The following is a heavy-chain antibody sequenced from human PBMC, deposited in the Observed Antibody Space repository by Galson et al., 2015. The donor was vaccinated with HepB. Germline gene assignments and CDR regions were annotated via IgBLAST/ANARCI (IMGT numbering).Heavy chain of an antibody. J-gene: IGHJ4*02. Sequence: SVRLSCAASGFSFSSYAMHWVRQAPGKGLEWVAVISYDGSNKYYADSVKGRFTISRDNSKNTLYLQMNSLRAEDTAVYYCARAGGLYSGSYFDYWGQGTLVTVSS. CDR1: GFSFSSYA. D-gene: IGHD1-26*01. CDR3: ARAGGLYSGSYFDY. CDR2: ISYDGSNK. V-gene: IGHV3-30*04.